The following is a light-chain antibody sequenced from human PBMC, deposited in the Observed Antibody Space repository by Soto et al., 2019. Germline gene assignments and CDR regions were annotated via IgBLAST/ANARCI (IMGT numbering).Light chain of an antibody. CDR2: DVN. CDR3: NSYSTRSTPLV. Sequence: QSALTQPASVSGSPGQSITISCTGTSSDVGGYDYVSWYQQHPGKAPRLMIYDVNNRPSGVSNRFSGSKSGNTASLTISGLQAEDEADYYCNSYSTRSTPLVFGGGTQLTVL. V-gene: IGLV2-14*03. CDR1: SSDVGGYDY. J-gene: IGLJ7*01.